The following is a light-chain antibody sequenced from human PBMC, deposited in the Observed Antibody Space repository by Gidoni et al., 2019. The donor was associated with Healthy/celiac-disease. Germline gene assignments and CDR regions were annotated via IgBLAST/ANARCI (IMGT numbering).Light chain of an antibody. J-gene: IGKJ1*01. CDR2: DAS. Sequence: DIQMTQSPSTLSASVGDRVTITCRASQSISSWLAWYQQKPGKAPKLLIYDASSLESGVPSRFSGSGSGTEFTLTISSLQPDDFATYYCQQYNSYRTCGQXTKVEIK. CDR3: QQYNSYRT. CDR1: QSISSW. V-gene: IGKV1-5*01.